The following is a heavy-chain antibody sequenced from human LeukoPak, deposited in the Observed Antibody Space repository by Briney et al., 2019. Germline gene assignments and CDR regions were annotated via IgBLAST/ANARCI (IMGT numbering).Heavy chain of an antibody. Sequence: PSETLSLTCTVSGDSISDHYWSWIRQPPGKGLEWIGYVYSSGNTNFNPSLTSRVTMSIDTSRNQFSLRLTSVTAADTAVYYCARDRGSYGLDYWGQGTLVTVSS. CDR1: GDSISDHY. J-gene: IGHJ4*02. V-gene: IGHV4-59*11. CDR3: ARDRGSYGLDY. CDR2: VYSSGNT. D-gene: IGHD5-18*01.